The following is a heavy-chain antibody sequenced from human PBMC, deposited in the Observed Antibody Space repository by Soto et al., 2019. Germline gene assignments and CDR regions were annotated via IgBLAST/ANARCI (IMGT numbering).Heavy chain of an antibody. Sequence: QVQLVQSGAEVKKPGASVKVSCKASGYTFTSYGISWVRQAPGQGLEWMGWISAYNGNTNYAQKLQGRVTMTTDTSTSTAYMELRSLRSDDTAVYYCARELPTTIRGGYYYSYGMDVWGQGTTVTVSS. J-gene: IGHJ6*02. CDR2: ISAYNGNT. CDR3: ARELPTTIRGGYYYSYGMDV. V-gene: IGHV1-18*01. D-gene: IGHD2-2*02. CDR1: GYTFTSYG.